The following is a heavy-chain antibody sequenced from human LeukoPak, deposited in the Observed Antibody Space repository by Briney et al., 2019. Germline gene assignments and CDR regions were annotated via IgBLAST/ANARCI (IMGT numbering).Heavy chain of an antibody. CDR2: ISAYNGNA. J-gene: IGHJ6*03. CDR1: GYTFINYG. V-gene: IGHV1-18*01. Sequence: ASVKVSCKASGYTFINYGISWVRQAPGQGLEWMGWISAYNGNANYAQKLQGRVTMTTDTSTSTAYMEQRSLRSDDTAVYYCARDSFSFWSGLSDYYYMDVWGKGTTVTVSS. D-gene: IGHD3-3*01. CDR3: ARDSFSFWSGLSDYYYMDV.